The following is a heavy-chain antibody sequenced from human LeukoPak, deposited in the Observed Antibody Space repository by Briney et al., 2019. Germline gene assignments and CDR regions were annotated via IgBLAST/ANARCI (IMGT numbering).Heavy chain of an antibody. CDR2: INPNSGAT. Sequence: VASVKVSCTASGYTFTGYYMHWVRQAPGQGLEWMGWINPNSGATLYAQKFQGRVTMTRDTSINTAYMELSSLRSDDTAVYYCMRAKRVIFDYWGQGTLVTVSS. J-gene: IGHJ4*02. CDR3: MRAKRVIFDY. D-gene: IGHD1-1*01. CDR1: GYTFTGYY. V-gene: IGHV1-2*02.